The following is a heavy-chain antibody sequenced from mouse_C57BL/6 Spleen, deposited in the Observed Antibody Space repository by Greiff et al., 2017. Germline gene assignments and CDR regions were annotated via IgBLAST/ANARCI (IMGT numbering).Heavy chain of an antibody. V-gene: IGHV1-52*01. D-gene: IGHD2-4*01. J-gene: IGHJ4*01. CDR3: DQGREDYDGKDAMDY. Sequence: VQLQQPGAELVRPGSSVKLSCKASGYTFTSYWMNWVKQRPIQGLEWIGNIDPSDSEPHYNQKFKDKATLTVVKSSSTAYMQLNSLTSEVSAVYYCDQGREDYDGKDAMDYWGQGTSVTVSS. CDR2: IDPSDSEP. CDR1: GYTFTSYW.